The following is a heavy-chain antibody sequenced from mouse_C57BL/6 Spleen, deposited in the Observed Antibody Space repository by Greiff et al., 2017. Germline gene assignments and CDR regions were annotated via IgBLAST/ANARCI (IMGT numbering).Heavy chain of an antibody. CDR2: IDPSDSET. D-gene: IGHD3-3*01. V-gene: IGHV1-52*01. J-gene: IGHJ3*01. CDR3: ARGGEGTRGFAY. Sequence: QVQLQQPGAELVRPGSSVKLSCKASGYTFTSYWMHWVKQRPIQGLEWIGNIDPSDSETHYNQKFKDKATLTVDKSSSTAYMQLSSLTSEDSAVYYCARGGEGTRGFAYWGQGTLVTVSA. CDR1: GYTFTSYW.